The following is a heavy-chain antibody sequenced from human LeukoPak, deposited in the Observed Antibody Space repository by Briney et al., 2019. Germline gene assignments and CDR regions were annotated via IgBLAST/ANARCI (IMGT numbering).Heavy chain of an antibody. V-gene: IGHV3-21*01. CDR2: VSYLGDNT. D-gene: IGHD6-13*01. CDR3: AAEGYSSSFDY. Sequence: PGGSLRLSCAASGFTFSDHAMSWVRQAPRQGLEWVSSVSYLGDNTFYADSVKGRFTISRDNAKNSLYLQMNSLRAEDTAVYYCAAEGYSSSFDYWGQGTLVTVSS. J-gene: IGHJ4*02. CDR1: GFTFSDHA.